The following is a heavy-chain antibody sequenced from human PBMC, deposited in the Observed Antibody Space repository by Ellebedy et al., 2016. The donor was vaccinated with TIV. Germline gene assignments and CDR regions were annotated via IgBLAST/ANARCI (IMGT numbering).Heavy chain of an antibody. D-gene: IGHD4-17*01. J-gene: IGHJ4*02. CDR1: GASISSNNW. CDR3: ARAGTTVTRGFDS. V-gene: IGHV4-4*02. CDR2: MFHTGRT. Sequence: SETLSLTXAVSGASISSNNWWSWVRQPPGSGLEWIGDMFHTGRTNYNPSLKRRVTISIETSKKQFSLSLTSVTAADTAIYYCARAGTTVTRGFDSWGQGTLVIVSS.